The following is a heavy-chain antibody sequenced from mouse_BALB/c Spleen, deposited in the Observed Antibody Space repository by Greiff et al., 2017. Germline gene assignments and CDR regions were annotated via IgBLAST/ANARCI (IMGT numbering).Heavy chain of an antibody. J-gene: IGHJ4*01. V-gene: IGHV5-4*02. Sequence: EVKLVESGGGLVKPGGSLKLSCAASGFAFSSYDMYWVRQTPEKRLEWVATISDGGSYTYYPDSVKGRFTISRDNAKNNLYLQMSSLKSEDTAMYYCAREDGNYGFAMDYWGQGTSVTVSS. CDR2: ISDGGSYT. CDR3: AREDGNYGFAMDY. CDR1: GFAFSSYD. D-gene: IGHD2-1*01.